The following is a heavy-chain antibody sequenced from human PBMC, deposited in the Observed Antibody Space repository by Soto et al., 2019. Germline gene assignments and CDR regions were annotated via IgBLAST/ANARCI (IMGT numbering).Heavy chain of an antibody. V-gene: IGHV1-18*01. Sequence: ASVKVSCKASGYTFTSYGISWVRQAPGQGLEWMGWISAYNGNTNYAQKLQGRVTMTTDTSTSTAYMELRSLRSDDTAVYYCARGADGGLFWSGYLYARGYYYYYMDVWGKGTTVTVSS. CDR2: ISAYNGNT. CDR1: GYTFTSYG. D-gene: IGHD3-3*01. J-gene: IGHJ6*03. CDR3: ARGADGGLFWSGYLYARGYYYYYMDV.